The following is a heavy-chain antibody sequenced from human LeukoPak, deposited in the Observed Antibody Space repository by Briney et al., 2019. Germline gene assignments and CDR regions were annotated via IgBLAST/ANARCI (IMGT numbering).Heavy chain of an antibody. V-gene: IGHV3-23*01. Sequence: GGSLRLSCAASGFTFTSHGMSWVRQAPGKGLEWVSDISGSGGSTYYADSVKGRFTISRDNSKNTLYLQMNSLRAEDTAVYYCAKDSRYYDSSGYYIDYWGQGTLVTVSS. D-gene: IGHD3-22*01. CDR1: GFTFTSHG. J-gene: IGHJ4*02. CDR3: AKDSRYYDSSGYYIDY. CDR2: ISGSGGST.